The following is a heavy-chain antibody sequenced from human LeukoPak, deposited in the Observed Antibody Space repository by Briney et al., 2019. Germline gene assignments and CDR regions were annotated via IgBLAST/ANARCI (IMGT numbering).Heavy chain of an antibody. D-gene: IGHD6-19*01. CDR2: ISGSGGST. CDR3: AKLDTRLVRGVAVDY. Sequence: GGSLRLSCAASGFTFSSYAMSWVRQAPGKGLEWVSAISGSGGSTYYADSVKGRFTISRDNSKNTLYLQMNSLRAEDAAVYYCAKLDTRLVRGVAVDYWGQGTLVTVSS. CDR1: GFTFSSYA. V-gene: IGHV3-23*01. J-gene: IGHJ4*02.